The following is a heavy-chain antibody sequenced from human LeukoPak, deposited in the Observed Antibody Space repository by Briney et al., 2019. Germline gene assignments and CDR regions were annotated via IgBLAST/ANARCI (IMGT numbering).Heavy chain of an antibody. CDR2: ISTYNGNT. Sequence: ASVKVSCKASGYTFTSYGISWVRQAPGQGLEWMGWISTYNGNTNYAQKVQGRVTMTSDTSTSTAYMELRRLRLNDTAVYFCARGGLRCLWFGELLHWFDPWGQGTLVTVSS. CDR3: ARGGLRCLWFGELLHWFDP. CDR1: GYTFTSYG. D-gene: IGHD3-10*01. J-gene: IGHJ5*02. V-gene: IGHV1-18*01.